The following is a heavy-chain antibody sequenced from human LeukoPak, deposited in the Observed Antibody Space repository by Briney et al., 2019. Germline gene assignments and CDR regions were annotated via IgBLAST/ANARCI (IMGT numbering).Heavy chain of an antibody. CDR3: ARASGYYYGDFDY. CDR1: GGSISSSNYY. Sequence: SETLSLTCTVSGGSISSSNYYWGWIRQPPGKGLEWIGSIYYSGSTYYNPSLKSRVTISVDTSKNQFSLKLSSVTAADTAVYYCARASGYYYGDFDYWGQGTLVTVSS. D-gene: IGHD3-22*01. J-gene: IGHJ4*02. V-gene: IGHV4-39*01. CDR2: IYYSGST.